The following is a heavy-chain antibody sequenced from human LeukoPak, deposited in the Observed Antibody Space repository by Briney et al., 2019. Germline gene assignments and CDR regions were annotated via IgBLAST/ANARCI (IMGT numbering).Heavy chain of an antibody. V-gene: IGHV4-59*01. J-gene: IGHJ5*02. D-gene: IGHD6-19*01. Sequence: KASETLSLTCTVSGGSISSYYWSWIRQPPGKGLEWIGYIYYSGSTNYNPSLKSRVTISVDTSKNQFSLKLSSVTAADTAMYYCARDHRLELNRGAGTVRWFDPWGQGTLVTVSS. CDR1: GGSISSYY. CDR2: IYYSGST. CDR3: ARDHRLELNRGAGTVRWFDP.